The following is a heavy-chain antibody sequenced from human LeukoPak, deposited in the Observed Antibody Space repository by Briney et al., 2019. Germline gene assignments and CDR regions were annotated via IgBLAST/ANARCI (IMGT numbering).Heavy chain of an antibody. D-gene: IGHD1-26*01. CDR3: AKGLCGSYDSRCDY. V-gene: IGHV1-69*13. CDR1: GGTFSSYA. J-gene: IGHJ4*02. CDR2: IIPIFGTA. Sequence: SVKVSCKASGGTFSSYAISWVRQAPGQGLEWMGGIIPIFGTANYAQKFQGRVTITADESTSTAYMELSSLRSEDTAVYYCAKGLCGSYDSRCDYWGQGTLVTVSS.